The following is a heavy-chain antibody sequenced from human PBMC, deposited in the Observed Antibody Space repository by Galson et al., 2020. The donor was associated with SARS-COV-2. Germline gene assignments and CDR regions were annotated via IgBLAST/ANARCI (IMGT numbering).Heavy chain of an antibody. Sequence: ASVKVSCKASGYIFIGYYMHWVRQTPGEGLEWMGWINPNSGVTNYAQKFQGRVTMTRDTSISTVSLELSRLRSDDTAVYYCARENGPYFYVMDVWGQGTTVTVSS. CDR3: ARENGPYFYVMDV. CDR1: GYIFIGYY. J-gene: IGHJ6*02. CDR2: INPNSGVT. V-gene: IGHV1-2*02.